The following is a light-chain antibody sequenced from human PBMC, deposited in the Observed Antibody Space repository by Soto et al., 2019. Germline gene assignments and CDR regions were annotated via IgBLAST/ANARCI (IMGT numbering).Light chain of an antibody. CDR2: GAS. CDR3: QQYGAALPWA. V-gene: IGKV3-20*01. Sequence: EIVLTQSPGTLSLSPGERATLSCRASQSFSSRYLAWYQPRPGQAPRLLIYGASTRATGIPDRFSASGSGTDFTLTISRLEPEDFAVYYCQQYGAALPWAFGQGTKVEIK. J-gene: IGKJ1*01. CDR1: QSFSSRY.